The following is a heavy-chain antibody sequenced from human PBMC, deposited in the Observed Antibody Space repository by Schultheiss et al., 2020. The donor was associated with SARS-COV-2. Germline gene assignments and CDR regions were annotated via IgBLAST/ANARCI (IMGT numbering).Heavy chain of an antibody. CDR2: ISSSSSYT. V-gene: IGHV3-11*05. Sequence: GGSLRLSCAASGFTFDDYGMSWVRQAPGKGLEWVSSISSSSSYTNYADSVKGRFTISRDNAKNSLYLQMNSLRAEDTAVYYCARDGCSTSCFDAFDIWGQGTMVTVSS. J-gene: IGHJ3*02. CDR1: GFTFDDYG. CDR3: ARDGCSTSCFDAFDI. D-gene: IGHD2-2*01.